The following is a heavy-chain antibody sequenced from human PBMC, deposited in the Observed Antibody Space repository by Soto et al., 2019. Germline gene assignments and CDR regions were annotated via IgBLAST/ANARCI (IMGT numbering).Heavy chain of an antibody. D-gene: IGHD2-21*02. V-gene: IGHV1-69*06. Sequence: ASVKVSFKASGGTFSSYAISWVRQAPGQGLEWMGGIIPIFGTANYAQKFQGRVTITADKSTSTAYMELSSLRSEDTAVYYCARARCGGDCYTFDYWGQGTLVTVSS. CDR2: IIPIFGTA. CDR1: GGTFSSYA. CDR3: ARARCGGDCYTFDY. J-gene: IGHJ4*02.